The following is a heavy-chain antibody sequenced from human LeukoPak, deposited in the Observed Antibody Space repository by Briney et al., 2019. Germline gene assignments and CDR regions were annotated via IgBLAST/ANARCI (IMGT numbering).Heavy chain of an antibody. J-gene: IGHJ5*02. V-gene: IGHV1-2*02. D-gene: IGHD4-17*01. CDR2: INPNSGGT. CDR1: RYTFTGYY. Sequence: GASVKASCKASRYTFTGYYMHWVRQAPGQGLEWMGWINPNSGGTNYAQKFQGRITMTRDTSISTAYMELSRLRSDDTAVYYCARDTVTKPSNNWFDPWGQGTLVTVSS. CDR3: ARDTVTKPSNNWFDP.